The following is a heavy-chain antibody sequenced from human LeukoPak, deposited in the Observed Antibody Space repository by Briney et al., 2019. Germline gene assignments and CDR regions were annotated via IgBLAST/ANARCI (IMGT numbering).Heavy chain of an antibody. J-gene: IGHJ5*02. CDR2: IIPIFGTA. V-gene: IGHV1-69*13. D-gene: IGHD2-2*01. CDR3: AIVGYCSSTSCYYWFDP. CDR1: GGTFSSYA. Sequence: GASVKVSCKASGGTFSSYAISWVRQAPGQGLEWVGGIIPIFGTANYAQKFQGRVTITADESTSTAYMELSSLRSEDTAVYYCAIVGYCSSTSCYYWFDPWGQGTLVTVSS.